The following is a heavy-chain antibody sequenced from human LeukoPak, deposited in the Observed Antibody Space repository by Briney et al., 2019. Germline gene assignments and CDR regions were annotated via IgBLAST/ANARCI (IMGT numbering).Heavy chain of an antibody. CDR3: ARSLAVAGTPYYYYGMDV. J-gene: IGHJ6*02. D-gene: IGHD6-19*01. CDR1: GYTYTSYP. V-gene: IGHV1-3*01. CDR2: NNAGNGNT. Sequence: ASVKVSCKASGYTYTSYPMHWVRQAPGQRLEWMGWNNAGNGNTKYSQKFQGRVTITRDTSASTAYMELSSLRSEDTAVYYCARSLAVAGTPYYYYGMDVWGQGTTVTVSS.